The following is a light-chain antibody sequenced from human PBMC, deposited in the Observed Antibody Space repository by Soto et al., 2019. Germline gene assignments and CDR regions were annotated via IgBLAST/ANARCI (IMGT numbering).Light chain of an antibody. CDR2: AAS. CDR3: QKYNSPPRT. J-gene: IGKJ1*01. CDR1: QDIANF. V-gene: IGKV1-27*01. Sequence: DIQMTQSPSSLSASVGDRVSITCRASQDIANFLAWYQHKAGKVPTLLIYAASTLQSGVPSRFSGSASGTDFTLTISSLQPEDVATYYCQKYNSPPRTFGKGTKVEV.